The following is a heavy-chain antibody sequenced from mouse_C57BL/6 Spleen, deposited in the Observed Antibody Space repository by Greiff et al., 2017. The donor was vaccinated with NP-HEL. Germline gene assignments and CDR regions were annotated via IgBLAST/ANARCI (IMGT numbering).Heavy chain of an antibody. D-gene: IGHD2-4*01. J-gene: IGHJ4*01. Sequence: QVQLQQSGPELVKPGASVKISCKASGYAFSSSWMNWVKQRPGKGLEWIGRIYPGDGDTNYNGKFKGKATLTADKSSSTAYMQLSSLTSGDSAVYFCARGDYDYDVDYYAMDYWGQGTSVTVSS. CDR2: IYPGDGDT. CDR3: ARGDYDYDVDYYAMDY. CDR1: GYAFSSSW. V-gene: IGHV1-82*01.